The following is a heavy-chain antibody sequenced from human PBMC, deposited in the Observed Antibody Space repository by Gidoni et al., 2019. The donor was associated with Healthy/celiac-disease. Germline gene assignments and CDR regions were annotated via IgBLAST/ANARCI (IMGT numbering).Heavy chain of an antibody. CDR3: ARWTHYYGSGSYYTYNWFDP. J-gene: IGHJ5*02. D-gene: IGHD3-10*01. CDR2: IIPIFGTA. V-gene: IGHV1-69*01. CDR1: GGTFSSYA. Sequence: QVQLVQSGAEVKKPGSSVKVSCKASGGTFSSYAISWVRQAPGQGLEWMGGIIPIFGTANYAQKFQGRVTITADQSTSTAYMELCSLRSEDTAVYYCARWTHYYGSGSYYTYNWFDPWGQGTLVTVSS.